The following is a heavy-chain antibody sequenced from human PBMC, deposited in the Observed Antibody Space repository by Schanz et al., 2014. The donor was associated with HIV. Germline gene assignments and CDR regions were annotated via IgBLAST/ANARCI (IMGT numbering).Heavy chain of an antibody. V-gene: IGHV1-18*01. CDR2: ISAYNGNT. CDR1: GYTFISYG. CDR3: ANEGLTGFIDY. Sequence: QVQLVQSGAEVKEPGASVKVSCKASGYTFISYGISWVRQAPGQGLEWMGRISAYNGNTNYVQKFQGRVTMTTDTSTSTAYMELRSLRSDDTAVYYCANEGLTGFIDYWGQGTLVTVSS. D-gene: IGHD6-25*01. J-gene: IGHJ4*02.